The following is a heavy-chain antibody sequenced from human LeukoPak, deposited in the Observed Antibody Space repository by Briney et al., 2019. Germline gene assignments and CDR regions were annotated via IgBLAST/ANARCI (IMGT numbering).Heavy chain of an antibody. V-gene: IGHV4-4*02. CDR3: ARVKYYDILTGYFKFDP. CDR1: GGSISSSNW. J-gene: IGHJ5*02. D-gene: IGHD3-9*01. Sequence: SETLSLTCAVSGGSISSSNWWSWVRQPPGKGLEWIGEIYHSGSTNYNPSLKSRVTISVDKSKNQSSLKLSSVTAADTAVYYCARVKYYDILTGYFKFDPWGQGTLVTVSS. CDR2: IYHSGST.